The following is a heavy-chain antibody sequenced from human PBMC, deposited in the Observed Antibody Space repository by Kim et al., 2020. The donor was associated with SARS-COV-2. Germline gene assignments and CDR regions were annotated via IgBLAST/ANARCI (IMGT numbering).Heavy chain of an antibody. D-gene: IGHD5-18*01. Sequence: YAASVKGRFTISRDNSKDTLYLQMSSLRAEDTAVYYCARDRKGKQLWLAYWGQGTLVTVSS. V-gene: IGHV3-53*01. J-gene: IGHJ4*02. CDR3: ARDRKGKQLWLAY.